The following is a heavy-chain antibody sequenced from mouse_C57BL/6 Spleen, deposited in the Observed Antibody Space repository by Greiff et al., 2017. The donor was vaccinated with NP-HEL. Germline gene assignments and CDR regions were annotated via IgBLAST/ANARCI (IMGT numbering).Heavy chain of an antibody. CDR3: ARGGYYGNYGGPAMDY. Sequence: QVQLQQSGPELVKPGASVKISCKASGYAFSSSWMNWVKQRPGKGLEWIGRIYPGDGDTNYNGKFKGKATLTADKSSSTAYMQLSSLTSEDSAVYFCARGGYYGNYGGPAMDYWGQGTSVTVSA. J-gene: IGHJ4*01. D-gene: IGHD2-1*01. CDR1: GYAFSSSW. CDR2: IYPGDGDT. V-gene: IGHV1-82*01.